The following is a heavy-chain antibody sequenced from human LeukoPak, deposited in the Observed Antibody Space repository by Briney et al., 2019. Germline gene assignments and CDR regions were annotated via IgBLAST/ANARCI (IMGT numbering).Heavy chain of an antibody. Sequence: SVKVSCKASGGTFSSYAISWVRQAPGQGLEWMGGIIPIFGTANYAQKFQGRVTITTDESTSTAYMELSSLRSEDTAVYYCARGGGYCSSTSCYPTNWFDPWGQGTLVTVSS. D-gene: IGHD2-2*03. V-gene: IGHV1-69*05. J-gene: IGHJ5*02. CDR3: ARGGGYCSSTSCYPTNWFDP. CDR1: GGTFSSYA. CDR2: IIPIFGTA.